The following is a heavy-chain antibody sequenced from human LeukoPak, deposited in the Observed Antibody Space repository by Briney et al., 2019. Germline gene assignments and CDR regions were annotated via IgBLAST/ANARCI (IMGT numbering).Heavy chain of an antibody. V-gene: IGHV1-2*06. Sequence: ASVKVSCKVSGYTFTGYYMHWVRQAPGQGLEWMGRINPNSGSTNYAQKFQGRVTMTRDTSISTAYMELSRLRSDDTAVYYCARDPYGSGSYRSTWFDPWGQGTLVTVSS. D-gene: IGHD3-10*01. CDR1: GYTFTGYY. CDR2: INPNSGST. J-gene: IGHJ5*02. CDR3: ARDPYGSGSYRSTWFDP.